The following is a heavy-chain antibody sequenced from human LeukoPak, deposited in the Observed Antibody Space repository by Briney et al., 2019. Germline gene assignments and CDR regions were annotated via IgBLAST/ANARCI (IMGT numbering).Heavy chain of an antibody. CDR3: ASRYSSSWYYFDY. J-gene: IGHJ4*02. CDR2: ISSSGSTI. Sequence: GGSLRLSCAASGFIFSDYYMSWIRQAPGKGLEWLSYISSSGSTIYYADSVKGRFTISRDNARNSLYLQMDSLRAEDTAVYYCASRYSSSWYYFDYWGQGTLVTVSS. V-gene: IGHV3-11*01. CDR1: GFIFSDYY. D-gene: IGHD6-13*01.